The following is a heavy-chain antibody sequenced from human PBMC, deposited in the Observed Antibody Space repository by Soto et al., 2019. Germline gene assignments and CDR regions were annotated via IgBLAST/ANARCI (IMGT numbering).Heavy chain of an antibody. Sequence: GSLRLSCAASGFTFTRYSMNWVRQAPGKGLEWVSSISSTTNYICYGDSMKGRFTISRDNGKNSLYLEIHSLRAEDTAVYYCARESEDLTSNFDYWGQGTLVTVSS. CDR1: GFTFTRYS. V-gene: IGHV3-21*06. CDR2: ISSTTNYI. J-gene: IGHJ4*02. CDR3: ARESEDLTSNFDY.